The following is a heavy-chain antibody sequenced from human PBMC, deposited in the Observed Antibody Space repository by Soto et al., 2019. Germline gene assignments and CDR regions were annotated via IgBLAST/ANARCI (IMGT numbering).Heavy chain of an antibody. Sequence: GGPLRLSRSASGFTFNDNPLYWVRQAPGKGLEYVSLISANGGSTHYADSVKGRFSISRDNSENTLYLQMSSLRAEDTAVYYCVKGAGWLQDVDYWGQGTLVTVSS. CDR3: VKGAGWLQDVDY. J-gene: IGHJ4*02. CDR2: ISANGGST. D-gene: IGHD5-12*01. CDR1: GFTFNDNP. V-gene: IGHV3-64D*08.